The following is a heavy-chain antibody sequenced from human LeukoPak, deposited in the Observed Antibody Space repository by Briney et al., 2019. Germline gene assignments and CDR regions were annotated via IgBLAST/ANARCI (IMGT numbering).Heavy chain of an antibody. V-gene: IGHV1-46*01. CDR2: INPSGGST. D-gene: IGHD5-18*01. CDR3: ARDADTAMGVQESNYFDY. CDR1: GYTFTNYY. J-gene: IGHJ4*02. Sequence: GASVTVSFKASGYTFTNYYMHWVRQAPGQGREGMGIINPSGGSTSYAQKFQGRVTMTRDTSTSTVYMELSSLRSEDTAVYYCARDADTAMGVQESNYFDYWGQGTLVTVSS.